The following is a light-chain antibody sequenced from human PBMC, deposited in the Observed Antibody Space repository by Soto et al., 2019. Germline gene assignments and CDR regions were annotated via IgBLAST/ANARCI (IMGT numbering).Light chain of an antibody. J-gene: IGLJ1*01. CDR3: AAWDDSLNGLYV. V-gene: IGLV2-8*01. CDR1: SSDIGRYEF. Sequence: QSALTQPPSASGSLGQSVTISCTGTSSDIGRYEFVSWYQHHPGKAPKLIIYEVTERPSGVPDRFSGSKSGNTASLTVSGLQADDEADYYCAAWDDSLNGLYVFGTGTKVTVL. CDR2: EVT.